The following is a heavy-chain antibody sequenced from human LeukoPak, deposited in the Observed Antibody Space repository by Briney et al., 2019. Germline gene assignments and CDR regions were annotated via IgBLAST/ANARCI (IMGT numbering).Heavy chain of an antibody. J-gene: IGHJ6*02. CDR1: GFTFDDYA. Sequence: GGSLRLSCAASGFTFDDYAMHWVRQAPGKGLEWVSRITWNSGSIDYADSVKGRFTISRDNAKNSLYLQMNSLRAEDTAVYYCAAPTYYYYGMDVWGQGTTVTVSS. CDR3: AAPTYYYYGMDV. CDR2: ITWNSGSI. V-gene: IGHV3-9*01.